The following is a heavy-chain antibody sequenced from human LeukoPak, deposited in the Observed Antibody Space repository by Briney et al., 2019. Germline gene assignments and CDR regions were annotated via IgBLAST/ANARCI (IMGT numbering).Heavy chain of an antibody. CDR1: GFTVSSSY. CDR2: VYSGGSI. CDR3: TGGRGWYSPDY. V-gene: IGHV3-53*01. D-gene: IGHD6-19*01. Sequence: GGSLRLSCAASGFTVSSSYMSWVRQAPGKGLEWVSIVYSGGSIYYADSVKGRFTTSRHNSNNTLDLQMNSLKTEDTAVYYCTGGRGWYSPDYWGQGTLVTVSS. J-gene: IGHJ4*02.